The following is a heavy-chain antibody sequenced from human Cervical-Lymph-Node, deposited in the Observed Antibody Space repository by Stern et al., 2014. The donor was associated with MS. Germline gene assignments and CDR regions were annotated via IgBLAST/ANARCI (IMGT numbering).Heavy chain of an antibody. CDR3: ARAYCSSTSCYVGYYYGMDV. Sequence: VQLVESGAEVKKPGSSVKVSCKASGGTFSSYAISWVRQAPGQGLEWLGGIIPILGTANYAQKFQGRVTITADESTSTAYMELSSLRSEDTAVYYCARAYCSSTSCYVGYYYGMDVWGQGTTVTVSS. CDR1: GGTFSSYA. D-gene: IGHD2-2*01. V-gene: IGHV1-69*01. J-gene: IGHJ6*02. CDR2: IIPILGTA.